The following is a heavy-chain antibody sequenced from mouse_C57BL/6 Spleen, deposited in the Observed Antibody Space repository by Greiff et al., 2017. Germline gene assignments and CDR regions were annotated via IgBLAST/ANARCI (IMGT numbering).Heavy chain of an antibody. V-gene: IGHV1-80*01. D-gene: IGHD1-1*01. Sequence: VQLVESGAELVKPGASVKISCKASGYAFSSYWMNWVKQRPGKGLEWIGQIYPGDGDTNYNGKFKGKATLTADKSSSTAYMQLSSLTSEDSAVYFCARSKITTGGDYWGQGTTLTVSS. CDR2: IYPGDGDT. CDR1: GYAFSSYW. J-gene: IGHJ2*01. CDR3: ARSKITTGGDY.